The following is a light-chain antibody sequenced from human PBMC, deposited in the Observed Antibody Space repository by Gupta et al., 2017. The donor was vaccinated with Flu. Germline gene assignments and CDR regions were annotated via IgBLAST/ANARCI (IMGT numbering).Light chain of an antibody. CDR2: DAS. V-gene: IGKV3-11*01. J-gene: IGKJ1*01. CDR1: KRASGF. Sequence: AMLLFPPGETTTLCRTSQKRASGFLGWYQQKPGQAPRLLIYDASNRATGIPDSFSGSGSGTDFTLTISRLEPEDFAVYFCQQHGNSPRTFGQGTKVEI. CDR3: QQHGNSPRT.